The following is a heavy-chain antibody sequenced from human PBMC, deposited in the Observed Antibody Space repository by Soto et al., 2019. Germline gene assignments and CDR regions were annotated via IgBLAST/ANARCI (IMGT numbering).Heavy chain of an antibody. Sequence: EASVKVSCKASGYTFTGYYMHWVRQAPGQGLEWMGWINPNSGGTNYAQKFQGRVTMTRDTSISTAYMELSRLRSDDTAVYYCARARAYCTNGVCYPGGMDVWGQGTTVTVSS. J-gene: IGHJ6*02. V-gene: IGHV1-2*02. D-gene: IGHD2-8*01. CDR2: INPNSGGT. CDR3: ARARAYCTNGVCYPGGMDV. CDR1: GYTFTGYY.